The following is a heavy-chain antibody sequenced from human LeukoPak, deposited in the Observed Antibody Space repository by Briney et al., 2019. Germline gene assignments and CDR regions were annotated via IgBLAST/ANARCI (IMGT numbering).Heavy chain of an antibody. CDR2: ISYDGSNK. D-gene: IGHD3-22*01. J-gene: IGHJ3*02. CDR1: GFTFSSYA. CDR3: ARNYDSSGYYYDPAFDI. Sequence: GRSLRLSCAASGFTFSSYAMHWVRQAPGKGLEWVAVISYDGSNKYYADSVKGRFTISRDNSKNTLYLQMNSLRAEDTAVYYCARNYDSSGYYYDPAFDIWGQGTMVTVSS. V-gene: IGHV3-30*14.